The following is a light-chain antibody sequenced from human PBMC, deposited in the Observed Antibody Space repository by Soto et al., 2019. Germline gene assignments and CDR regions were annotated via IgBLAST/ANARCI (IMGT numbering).Light chain of an antibody. Sequence: DIQMTQSPSSLFASVGDRVTITCRASQSISSYLNSYQQKPGKAPKLLIYAASSLQSGVPSRFSGSGSGTDFTLTISSLQPEDFAAYYCQQSYSTPPTFGQGTKVDIK. J-gene: IGKJ1*01. CDR1: QSISSY. CDR2: AAS. CDR3: QQSYSTPPT. V-gene: IGKV1-39*01.